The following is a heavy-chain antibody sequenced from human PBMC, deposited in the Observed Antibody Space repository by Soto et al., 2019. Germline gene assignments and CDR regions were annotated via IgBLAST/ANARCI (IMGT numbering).Heavy chain of an antibody. CDR3: ARGILGPAAMFGLFDF. CDR2: ISYSGNDI. D-gene: IGHD2-2*01. J-gene: IGHJ4*02. V-gene: IGHV3-11*01. CDR1: GFSFSDYY. Sequence: VGSLRLSCAASGFSFSDYYMTWIRQAPGKGLEWVSYISYSGNDIYYADSVKGRFTISRDNAKNSLYLQMNSLRAEDTAVFYCARGILGPAAMFGLFDFWGQGTLVTVSS.